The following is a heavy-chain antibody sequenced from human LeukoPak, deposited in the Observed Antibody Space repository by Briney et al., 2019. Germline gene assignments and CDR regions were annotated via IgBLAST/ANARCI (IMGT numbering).Heavy chain of an antibody. J-gene: IGHJ6*03. V-gene: IGHV4-61*02. CDR1: GGSISSGSYY. D-gene: IGHD5-24*01. Sequence: NPSETLSLTCTVSGGSISSGSYYWNWIRQPAGKGLEWIGRIYTSGSTNYNPSLKSRVTISVDTSKNQFSLKLSSVTAADTAVYYCARVELRRDGYKYYYYYMDVWGKGTTVTVSS. CDR3: ARVELRRDGYKYYYYYMDV. CDR2: IYTSGST.